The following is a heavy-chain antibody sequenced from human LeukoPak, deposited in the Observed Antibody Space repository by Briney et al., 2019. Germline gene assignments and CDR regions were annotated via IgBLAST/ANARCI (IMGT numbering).Heavy chain of an antibody. CDR3: TRVLWFGEDYYYGMDV. J-gene: IGHJ6*02. D-gene: IGHD3-10*01. CDR1: GFKFDDYG. V-gene: IGHV3-49*04. Sequence: GGSLRLSCAASGFKFDDYGMTWVRQAPGEGLEWVGFIRSKAYGGTTEYAASVKGRFTISRDDSKSIAYLQMNSLKTEDTAVYYCTRVLWFGEDYYYGMDVWGQGTTVTVSS. CDR2: IRSKAYGGTT.